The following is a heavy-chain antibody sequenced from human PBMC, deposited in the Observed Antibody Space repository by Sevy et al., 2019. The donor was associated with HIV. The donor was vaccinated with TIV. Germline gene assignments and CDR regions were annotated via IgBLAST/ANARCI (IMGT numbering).Heavy chain of an antibody. CDR2: ISYDGSNK. D-gene: IGHD6-6*01. CDR1: GFTFSSYA. CDR3: ARAQEGIAARRGVDY. V-gene: IGHV3-30-3*01. J-gene: IGHJ4*02. Sequence: GGSLRLSCAASGFTFSSYAMHWVRQAPGKGLEWVAVISYDGSNKYYADSVKGRFTIPRDNSKNTLYLQMNSLRAEDTDVYYCARAQEGIAARRGVDYWGQGTLVTVSS.